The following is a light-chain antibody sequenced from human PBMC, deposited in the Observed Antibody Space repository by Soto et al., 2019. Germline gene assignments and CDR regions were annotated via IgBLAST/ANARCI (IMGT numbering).Light chain of an antibody. J-gene: IGKJ5*01. CDR1: QSVNSN. CDR2: GIS. Sequence: EMVMTQSPAILSVSPGESATLSCRASQSVNSNYLAWYHQHPGQPPRLLIYGISTRATGIPARFSGSGSGTKVSLTISSLQSEDFAVYYCQQYSKWPITFGQGTRLEIK. CDR3: QQYSKWPIT. V-gene: IGKV3-15*01.